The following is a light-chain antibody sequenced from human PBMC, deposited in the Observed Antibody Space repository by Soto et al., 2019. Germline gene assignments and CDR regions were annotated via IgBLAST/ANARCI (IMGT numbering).Light chain of an antibody. J-gene: IGLJ2*01. Sequence: QSALTQPASVSGSPGQSITISCIGTSSDVGGYNYVSWYQQHPGKVPKLMVYEVSNRPAGVSYRFSGSKSGNTASLTISGLQAEDEADYYCSSYTSSSTYVVFGGGTKLTVL. CDR3: SSYTSSSTYVV. CDR2: EVS. V-gene: IGLV2-14*01. CDR1: SSDVGGYNY.